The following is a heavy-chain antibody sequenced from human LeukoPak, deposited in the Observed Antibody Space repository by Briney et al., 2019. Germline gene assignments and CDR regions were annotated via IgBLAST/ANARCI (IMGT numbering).Heavy chain of an antibody. J-gene: IGHJ6*03. Sequence: GGSLRLSCAASGFTFSGYWMHWVRQAPGKGLVWVSCTNSDGSRTSYADSVKGRFTISRDNAKNTLYLQMNSLRAEETAVYYCARAGTYYYDSTGYTDYYYYMDVWGKGTTVTISS. CDR2: TNSDGSRT. CDR3: ARAGTYYYDSTGYTDYYYYMDV. D-gene: IGHD3-22*01. V-gene: IGHV3-74*01. CDR1: GFTFSGYW.